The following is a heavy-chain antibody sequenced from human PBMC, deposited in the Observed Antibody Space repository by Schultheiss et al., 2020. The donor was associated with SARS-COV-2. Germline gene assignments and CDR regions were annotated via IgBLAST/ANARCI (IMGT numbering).Heavy chain of an antibody. CDR3: ARKYSSGSDDAFDI. CDR1: GESFSGYF. V-gene: IGHV4-34*01. D-gene: IGHD6-19*01. Sequence: SETLSLTCAVYGESFSGYFWSWIRQPPGKGLEWIGEMTHSGSTNYNPSLKTRVTMSVDTSKNQFSLKLSSVTAADTAVYYCARKYSSGSDDAFDIWGQGTMVTVSS. CDR2: MTHSGST. J-gene: IGHJ3*02.